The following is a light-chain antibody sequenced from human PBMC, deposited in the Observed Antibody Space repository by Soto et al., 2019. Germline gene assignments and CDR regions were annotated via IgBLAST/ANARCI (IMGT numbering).Light chain of an antibody. CDR3: QQRSDWQYT. Sequence: EIVLTQSPATLSLSPGERATLSCRASQTVSSYLAWYQQRPGQAPRLLIYDASSRAAGIPARFSGSGSGTDFTLNISNLEPEDFAVYYCQQRSDWQYTFGQGTKLEIK. CDR1: QTVSSY. V-gene: IGKV3-11*01. CDR2: DAS. J-gene: IGKJ2*01.